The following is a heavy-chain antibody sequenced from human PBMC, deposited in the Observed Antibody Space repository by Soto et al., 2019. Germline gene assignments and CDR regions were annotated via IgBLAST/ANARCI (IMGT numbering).Heavy chain of an antibody. D-gene: IGHD6-19*01. Sequence: EVQLVESGGGLVQPGGSLRLSCAASGFTFSSYWMSWVRQAPGKGLEWVANIKQDGSEKYYVDSVKGRFTISRHNAKNSLYLQMNSLRAEDTAVYYCARVDSSGWKNWYFDLWGRGTLVTVSS. J-gene: IGHJ2*01. V-gene: IGHV3-7*03. CDR1: GFTFSSYW. CDR2: IKQDGSEK. CDR3: ARVDSSGWKNWYFDL.